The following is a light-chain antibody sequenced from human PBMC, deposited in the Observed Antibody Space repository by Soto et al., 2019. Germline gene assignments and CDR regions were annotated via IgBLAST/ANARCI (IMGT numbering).Light chain of an antibody. V-gene: IGLV2-14*03. J-gene: IGLJ2*01. Sequence: QSALTQPASVSGSPGQSITISCTGTSSDVGGYNYVSWYQQHPGKAPKLMIYDVSNRPSWVSNRFSGSKSGNTASLTISGLQAEDEADYYCSSYTSSGTVVFGGGTQLTVL. CDR3: SSYTSSGTVV. CDR2: DVS. CDR1: SSDVGGYNY.